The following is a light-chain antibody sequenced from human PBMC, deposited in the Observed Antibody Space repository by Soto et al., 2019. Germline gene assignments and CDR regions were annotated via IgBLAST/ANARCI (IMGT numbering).Light chain of an antibody. CDR1: QSIGSW. CDR3: QQYNSYSA. CDR2: DAS. J-gene: IGKJ1*01. V-gene: IGKV1-5*01. Sequence: IQMTQSPSTLSASVGDRVTITCRASQSIGSWLAWYQQKPGKAPKLLIYDASSLESGVPSRFSGSGSGTEFTLTISSLQPDDFATYYCQQYNSYSAFGQGTKVDIK.